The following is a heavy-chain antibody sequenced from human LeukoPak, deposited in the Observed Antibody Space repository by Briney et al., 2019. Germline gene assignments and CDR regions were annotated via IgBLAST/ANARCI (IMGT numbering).Heavy chain of an antibody. Sequence: GGSLRLSCAVSGFSYRSNYMSWVRQAPGKGLEWVSVIYSGGSTYYADSVKGRFTISRDNSKNTLYLQMNSLRAEDTAVYYCAREEYYFDTSGTNYFDYGGQGTLVTVSS. V-gene: IGHV3-66*01. D-gene: IGHD3-22*01. CDR1: GFSYRSNY. J-gene: IGHJ4*02. CDR2: IYSGGST. CDR3: AREEYYFDTSGTNYFDY.